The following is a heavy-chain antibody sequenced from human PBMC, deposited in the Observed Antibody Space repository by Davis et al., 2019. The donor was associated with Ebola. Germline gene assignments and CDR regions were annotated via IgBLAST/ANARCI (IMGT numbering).Heavy chain of an antibody. Sequence: GESLKISCAASGFTLSSHYMSWVRQAPGKGLEWVSVVYSGGSTYYADSVKGRFTVSRDNSKNTLYLQINSLRAEDTAVYYCARGWGNGIDYWGQGTLVTVSS. CDR1: GFTLSSHY. J-gene: IGHJ4*02. V-gene: IGHV3-66*01. D-gene: IGHD7-27*01. CDR3: ARGWGNGIDY. CDR2: VYSGGST.